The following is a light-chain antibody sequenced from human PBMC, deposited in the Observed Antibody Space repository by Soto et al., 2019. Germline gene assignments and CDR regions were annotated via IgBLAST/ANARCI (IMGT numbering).Light chain of an antibody. CDR2: AAS. Sequence: EIIWKQSPHTLSSSTGERASLFCKARQSMKRRYLAWYQQKPGQAPRVLIYAASNRATGIPDRFSGSGSGTDFTLKISRVEAEDVGVDYCMQRTHVPITFGQGTRLEIK. CDR3: MQRTHVPIT. V-gene: IGKV3-20*01. CDR1: QSMKRRY. J-gene: IGKJ5*01.